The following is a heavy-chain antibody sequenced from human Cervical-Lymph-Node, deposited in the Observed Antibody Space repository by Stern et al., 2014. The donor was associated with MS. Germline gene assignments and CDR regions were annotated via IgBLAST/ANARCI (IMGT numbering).Heavy chain of an antibody. V-gene: IGHV7-4-1*02. J-gene: IGHJ4*02. CDR3: ATWGAGSSPPLFY. CDR1: GYNLTTFA. CDR2: INTKTGNP. Sequence: QVQLVESGSELKKPGASVKVSCKASGYNLTTFAINWVRQAPGQGLEWIGVINTKTGNPTFAQGFTGRFVFSLDASINTAYLQIISLKAEDSAVYYCATWGAGSSPPLFYWGQGTLVTVSS. D-gene: IGHD6-6*01.